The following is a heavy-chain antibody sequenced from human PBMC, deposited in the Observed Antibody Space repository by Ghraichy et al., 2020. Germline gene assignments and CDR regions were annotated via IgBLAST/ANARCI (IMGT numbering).Heavy chain of an antibody. CDR1: GDSVSNNSVA. J-gene: IGHJ6*02. CDR3: ARVGPMAAAGTMTYYHNTVDV. V-gene: IGHV6-1*01. Sequence: SQTLSLTCAISGDSVSNNSVAWIWVRQSPSRGLEWLGRTYYRSKWFNDYAVSVKSRIIINPDTSKNQFSLQLNSVTPEDTAVYYCARVGPMAAAGTMTYYHNTVDVWGQGTTVTVSS. CDR2: TYYRSKWFN. D-gene: IGHD6-13*01.